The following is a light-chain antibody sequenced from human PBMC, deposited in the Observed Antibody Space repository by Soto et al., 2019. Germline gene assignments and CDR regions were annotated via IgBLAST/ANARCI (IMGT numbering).Light chain of an antibody. Sequence: QSVLTQPASVAGSPGQSITISCTGTSSDVGTYNLVSWYQQLPDKAPKLIIHEVNKRPSGVSTRFSGSKSGNTAYLTISGLQADDDADYHCYSYAGSSTYVFGTGTKATV. CDR1: SSDVGTYNL. CDR3: YSYAGSSTYV. V-gene: IGLV2-23*02. CDR2: EVN. J-gene: IGLJ1*01.